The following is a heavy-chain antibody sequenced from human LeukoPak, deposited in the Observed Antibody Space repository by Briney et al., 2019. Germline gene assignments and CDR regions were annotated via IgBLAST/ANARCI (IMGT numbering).Heavy chain of an antibody. J-gene: IGHJ4*02. V-gene: IGHV3-23*01. D-gene: IGHD3-22*01. CDR2: ISGSGGST. Sequence: PGGSLRHSCAASGFTFSSYAMSWVRQAPGKGLEWVSAISGSGGSTYYADSVKGRFTISRDNSKNTLYLQMNSLRAEDTDVYYCAKDNYYDSSGYYTSWYYVDYWGQGTLVTVSS. CDR3: AKDNYYDSSGYYTSWYYVDY. CDR1: GFTFSSYA.